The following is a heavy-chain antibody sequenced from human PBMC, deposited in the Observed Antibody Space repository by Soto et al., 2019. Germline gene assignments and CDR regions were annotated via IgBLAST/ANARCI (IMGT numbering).Heavy chain of an antibody. CDR1: GFTFTSPA. CDR3: ARGHNYVAPDY. CDR2: IVVGSGNT. V-gene: IGHV1-58*01. Sequence: SVKVSCKASGFTFTSPAVQWVRQARGQRLEWIGWIVVGSGNTNYAQKFQGRVTITADESTSTAYMELSSLRSEDTAVYYCARGHNYVAPDYRGQGTLVTVSS. D-gene: IGHD1-1*01. J-gene: IGHJ4*02.